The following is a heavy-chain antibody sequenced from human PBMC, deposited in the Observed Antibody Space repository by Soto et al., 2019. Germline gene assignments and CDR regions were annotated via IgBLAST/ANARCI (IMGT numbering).Heavy chain of an antibody. CDR1: GGSFSGYY. V-gene: IGHV4-34*01. J-gene: IGHJ4*02. CDR2: INHSGST. D-gene: IGHD2-8*02. Sequence: QVQLQQWGAGLLKPSETLSLTCAVYGGSFSGYYWTWIRQPPGTGLEWIGEINHSGSTNYNPSLKSRVTISVDTSRNQSSLQLTSVTAADTAVYYCARDKITGLFDYWGQGTRVTVSS. CDR3: ARDKITGLFDY.